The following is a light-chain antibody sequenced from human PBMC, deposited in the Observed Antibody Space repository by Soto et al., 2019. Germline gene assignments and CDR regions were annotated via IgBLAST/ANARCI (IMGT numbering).Light chain of an antibody. CDR2: DVS. V-gene: IGKV3-11*01. CDR3: QQRSDWPWT. Sequence: EIVLTQSPGTLSLSPGERATLSCRASESVTNYLAWYQQKPGQAPRLLVYDVSNRATGIPARFSGGGSGTDFTLTISNLEPEDFAVYYCQQRSDWPWTFGQGTKVDI. J-gene: IGKJ1*01. CDR1: ESVTNY.